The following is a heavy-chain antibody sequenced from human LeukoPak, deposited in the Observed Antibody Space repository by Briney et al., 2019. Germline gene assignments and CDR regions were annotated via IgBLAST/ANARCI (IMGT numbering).Heavy chain of an antibody. V-gene: IGHV3-23*01. CDR3: AKDRGSYGPYNWFDP. J-gene: IGHJ5*02. D-gene: IGHD3-16*01. Sequence: HAGGSLRLSCSASGFTFASYAMSWVRQAPGKGLEWVPAISGSGGSTYYADSVKGRFTISRDNSKNTLYLQMNSLRAEDTAVYYCAKDRGSYGPYNWFDPWGQGTLVTVSS. CDR1: GFTFASYA. CDR2: ISGSGGST.